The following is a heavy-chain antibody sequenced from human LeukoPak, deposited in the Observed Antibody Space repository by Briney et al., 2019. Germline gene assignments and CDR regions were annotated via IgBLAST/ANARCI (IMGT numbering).Heavy chain of an antibody. CDR1: GGSFSGYF. D-gene: IGHD3-16*01. V-gene: IGHV4-34*01. CDR3: ARGRLFYDNVSGVDY. J-gene: IGHJ4*02. CDR2: INHSGST. Sequence: SETLSLTCAVYGGSFSGYFWSWIRQPPGKGLEWLGEINHSGSTNYNPSLKSRVTTSVDTSKNQFSLKLSSVTAADTAVYYCARGRLFYDNVSGVDYWGQGTLVTVSS.